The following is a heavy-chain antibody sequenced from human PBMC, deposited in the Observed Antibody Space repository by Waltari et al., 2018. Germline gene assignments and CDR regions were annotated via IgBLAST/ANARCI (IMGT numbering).Heavy chain of an antibody. CDR3: AKGGGEGSGSSLYYMDV. CDR2: ISWNSGSI. CDR1: GFTFDDYA. D-gene: IGHD3-10*01. Sequence: EVQLVESGGGLVQPGRSLRLSCAASGFTFDDYAMHWVRQAPGKGLEWVSGISWNSGSIGYADSVKDRFTISRDNAKNSLYLQMNSLRAEDTALYYCAKGGGEGSGSSLYYMDVWGKGTTVTVSS. V-gene: IGHV3-9*01. J-gene: IGHJ6*03.